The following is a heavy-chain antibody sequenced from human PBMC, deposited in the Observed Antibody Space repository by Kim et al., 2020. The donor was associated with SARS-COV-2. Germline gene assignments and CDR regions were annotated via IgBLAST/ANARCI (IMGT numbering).Heavy chain of an antibody. V-gene: IGHV3-23*01. Sequence: GGSLRLSCAASGFTFSNYGMSWVRQAPGKGLQWVSTITDSGGDTYYADSVTGRFTISRDNFKNTLFLQMDSLRAEDTAVYYCVKAGTQRTYFGYWGQGT. CDR3: VKAGTQRTYFGY. CDR1: GFTFSNYG. D-gene: IGHD2-2*01. J-gene: IGHJ4*02. CDR2: ITDSGGDT.